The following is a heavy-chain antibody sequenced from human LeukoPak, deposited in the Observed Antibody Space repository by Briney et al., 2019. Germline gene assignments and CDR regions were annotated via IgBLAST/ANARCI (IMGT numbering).Heavy chain of an antibody. Sequence: PGGPLRLPCAASGFTFSSYGMHWVRQAPGKGLEWVAFIRYDGSNKYYADSVKGRFTISRDNSKNTLYLQMNSLRAEDTAVYYCAKDFYGDYSGSCFDYWGQGTLVTVSS. J-gene: IGHJ4*02. D-gene: IGHD4-17*01. CDR2: IRYDGSNK. V-gene: IGHV3-30*02. CDR1: GFTFSSYG. CDR3: AKDFYGDYSGSCFDY.